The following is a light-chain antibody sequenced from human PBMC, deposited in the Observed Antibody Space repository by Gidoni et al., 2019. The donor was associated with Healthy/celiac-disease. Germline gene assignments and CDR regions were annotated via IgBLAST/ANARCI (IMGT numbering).Light chain of an antibody. V-gene: IGKV3-15*01. CDR1: QSVRSN. J-gene: IGKJ1*01. CDR2: GAS. Sequence: EIVMTQSTATLSVSPGERATLSCRASQSVRSNLAWYQQKPGQAPRLLIYGASTRDTGIPARCSGSGSGTEFTITISSLQSEDFAIYYCQQYNNGPPLTCGQGTKVEIK. CDR3: QQYNNGPPLT.